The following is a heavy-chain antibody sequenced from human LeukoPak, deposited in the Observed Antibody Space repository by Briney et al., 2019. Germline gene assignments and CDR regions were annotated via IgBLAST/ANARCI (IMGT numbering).Heavy chain of an antibody. V-gene: IGHV3-66*01. CDR2: IYTGGST. CDR1: GFTVSNNY. CDR3: AKVQEPVTIDY. J-gene: IGHJ4*02. D-gene: IGHD1-14*01. Sequence: QTGGSLRLSCAASGFTVSNNYMSWVRQAPGKGLEWVSVIYTGGSTNYADSVKGRFTISRDNSKNTLFLQMNSLRAEDTAVYYCAKVQEPVTIDYWGQGTLVTVSS.